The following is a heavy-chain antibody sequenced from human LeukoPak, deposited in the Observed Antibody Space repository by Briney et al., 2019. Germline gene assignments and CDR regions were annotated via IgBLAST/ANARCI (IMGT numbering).Heavy chain of an antibody. V-gene: IGHV3-30*04. CDR2: ISYDGSNK. CDR3: ARDGYSSSWYPNWFDP. D-gene: IGHD6-13*01. J-gene: IGHJ5*02. CDR1: GFTFSSYA. Sequence: GGSLRLSCAASGFTFSSYAMHWVRQAPGKGLEWVAVISYDGSNKYYADSVKGRFTSSRDNSKNTLYMQMNSLRAEDTAVYYCARDGYSSSWYPNWFDPWGQGTLVTVSS.